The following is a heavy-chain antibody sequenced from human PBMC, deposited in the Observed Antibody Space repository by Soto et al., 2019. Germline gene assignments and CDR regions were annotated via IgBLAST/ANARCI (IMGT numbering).Heavy chain of an antibody. J-gene: IGHJ6*03. CDR3: ARVALWFGETFFYMDV. D-gene: IGHD3-10*01. Sequence: GGSLRLSCAASGFTFSSYSMNWVRQAPGKGLEWVSYISNSSSTIYYADSVKGRFTISRDNAKNSLYLQMNSLRAEDTAVYYCARVALWFGETFFYMDVWGKGTTVTVSS. CDR1: GFTFSSYS. CDR2: ISNSSSTI. V-gene: IGHV3-48*01.